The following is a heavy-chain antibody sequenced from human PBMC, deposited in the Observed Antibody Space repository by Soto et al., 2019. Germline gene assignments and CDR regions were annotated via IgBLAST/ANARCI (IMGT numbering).Heavy chain of an antibody. D-gene: IGHD2-2*01. V-gene: IGHV1-69*13. CDR3: AGNLGYCISISCYQTYYFDY. CDR1: GGTFSSYA. J-gene: IGHJ4*02. CDR2: IIPIFGTA. Sequence: SVKVSCKASGGTFSSYAISWVRQAPGQGLEWMGGIIPIFGTANYAQKFQGRVTITADESTSTAYMELSSLRSEDTAVYYCAGNLGYCISISCYQTYYFDYWGQGTLVTVSS.